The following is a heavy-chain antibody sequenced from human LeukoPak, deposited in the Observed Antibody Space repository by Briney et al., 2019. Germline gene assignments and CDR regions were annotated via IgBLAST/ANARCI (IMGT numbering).Heavy chain of an antibody. D-gene: IGHD4-17*01. Sequence: GGSLRLSCAASGFTVSSNYMSWVRQAPGKGLEWVSVIYSGGSTYYADSVKGRFTISRDNSKNTLYLQMNSLRAEDTAVYYCAKDRYGYYGMDVWGQGTTVTVSS. CDR1: GFTVSSNY. CDR2: IYSGGST. V-gene: IGHV3-53*01. CDR3: AKDRYGYYGMDV. J-gene: IGHJ6*02.